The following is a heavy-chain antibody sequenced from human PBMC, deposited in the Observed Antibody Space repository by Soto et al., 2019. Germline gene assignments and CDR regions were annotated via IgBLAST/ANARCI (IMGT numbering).Heavy chain of an antibody. CDR3: ARVRFGEWGYAMDV. J-gene: IGHJ6*02. Sequence: QVQLVESGGGLVKPGGSLRLSCAVSGVTFSDCYMNWIRQAPGTGLEWVSYISSSGTSINYAGSVKGRFTISRDNAKNSLYLQMNSLRAEDTAMYYCARVRFGEWGYAMDVWGQGTTVTVS. D-gene: IGHD3-10*01. V-gene: IGHV3-11*01. CDR1: GVTFSDCY. CDR2: ISSSGTSI.